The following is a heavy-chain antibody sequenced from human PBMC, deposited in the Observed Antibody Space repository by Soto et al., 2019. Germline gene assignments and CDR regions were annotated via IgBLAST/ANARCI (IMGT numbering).Heavy chain of an antibody. J-gene: IGHJ4*02. CDR1: GATFNFYA. Sequence: SVKVSCKSSGATFNFYAISWVRQAPGEGLEWMGGVVPHSGTATYARKFQGRLTVTADESSSTAYMDLTSLRDEDTALYYCARDRQSTPWYAADYWGQGSLVTVSS. CDR2: VVPHSGTA. V-gene: IGHV1-69*13. CDR3: ARDRQSTPWYAADY. D-gene: IGHD6-13*01.